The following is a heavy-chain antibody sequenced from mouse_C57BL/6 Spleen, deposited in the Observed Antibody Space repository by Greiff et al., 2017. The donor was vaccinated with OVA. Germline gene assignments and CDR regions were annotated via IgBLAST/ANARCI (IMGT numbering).Heavy chain of an antibody. D-gene: IGHD2-4*01. CDR3: ARGIYYDSWYFEV. CDR1: GYTFTDYN. Sequence: EVQLQQSGPELVKPGASVKIPCKASGYTFTDYNMDWVKQSHGKSLEWIGDINPNNGGTIYNQKFKGKATLTVDKSSSTAYMELRSLTSEDTAVYYCARGIYYDSWYFEVWGTGTTVTVSS. V-gene: IGHV1-18*01. CDR2: INPNNGGT. J-gene: IGHJ1*03.